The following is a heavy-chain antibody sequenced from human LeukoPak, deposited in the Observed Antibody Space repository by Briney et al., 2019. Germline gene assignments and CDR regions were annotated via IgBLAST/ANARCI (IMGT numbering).Heavy chain of an antibody. CDR1: GFTFSSHD. CDR3: AKDGARYLLTYYFEY. J-gene: IGHJ4*02. V-gene: IGHV3-30*18. CDR2: ISYDGSKQ. Sequence: SGESLRLSCAASGFTFSSHDMHWVRQAPGKGLEWVAAISYDGSKQLYADSVKGRFTISRDNSKNTLNLQMNSLRDEDTAVYYCAKDGARYLLTYYFEYWGQGTLVTVSS. D-gene: IGHD3-9*01.